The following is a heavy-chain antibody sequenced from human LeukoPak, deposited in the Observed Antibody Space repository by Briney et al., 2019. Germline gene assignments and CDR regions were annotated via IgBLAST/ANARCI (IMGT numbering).Heavy chain of an antibody. Sequence: GGSLRLSCAASGSTVSSNYMSWVRQAPGKGLEWVSVIYSGGSTYYADSVKGRFTISRDNSKNTLYLQMNSLRAEDTAVYYCARDMVRGVIAIGMDVWGQGTTVTVSS. CDR1: GSTVSSNY. D-gene: IGHD3-10*01. J-gene: IGHJ6*02. CDR3: ARDMVRGVIAIGMDV. CDR2: IYSGGST. V-gene: IGHV3-53*01.